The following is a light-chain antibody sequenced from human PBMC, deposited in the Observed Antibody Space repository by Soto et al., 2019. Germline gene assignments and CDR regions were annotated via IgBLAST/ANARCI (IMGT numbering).Light chain of an antibody. CDR1: SGHSSYA. Sequence: QSVLTQSPSASASLGASVKLTCTLSSGHSSYAIAWHQQQPEKGPRYLMKLNSDGSHSKGDGIPDRFSGSSSGAERDLTISSLKSEDEADYYCQTWGTGIHVVFGGGTKVTVL. J-gene: IGLJ2*01. V-gene: IGLV4-69*01. CDR3: QTWGTGIHVV. CDR2: LNSDGSH.